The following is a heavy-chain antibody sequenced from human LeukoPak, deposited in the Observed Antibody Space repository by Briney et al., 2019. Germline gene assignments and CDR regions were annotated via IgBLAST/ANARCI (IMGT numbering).Heavy chain of an antibody. CDR2: IYYSGST. CDR3: ASFIVVVPAASFAFDI. D-gene: IGHD2-2*01. Sequence: PSETLSLTCTVSGGSISSYYWSWIRQPPGKGLEWIGYIYYSGSTNYNPSLKSRVTISVDTSKNQFSLKLSSVTAADTAVYYCASFIVVVPAASFAFDIWGQGTMVTVSS. CDR1: GGSISSYY. J-gene: IGHJ3*02. V-gene: IGHV4-59*08.